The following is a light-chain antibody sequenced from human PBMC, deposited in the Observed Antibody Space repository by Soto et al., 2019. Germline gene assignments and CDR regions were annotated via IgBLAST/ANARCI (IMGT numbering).Light chain of an antibody. CDR2: GAS. J-gene: IGKJ1*01. Sequence: EIVMTQCPATLSVSPGERATLSCRASQSVSSNLAWYQQKPGQAPRLLIYGASTRATGIPARFSGSGSGTEFTLTISSLQSEDFAVYYCQQYNNWWTFGQGTKVDIK. CDR1: QSVSSN. V-gene: IGKV3-15*01. CDR3: QQYNNWWT.